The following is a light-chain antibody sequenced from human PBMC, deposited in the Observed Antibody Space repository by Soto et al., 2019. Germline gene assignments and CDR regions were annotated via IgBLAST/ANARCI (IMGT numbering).Light chain of an antibody. CDR3: QQHEQLPLT. CDR1: QDINKN. J-gene: IGKJ5*01. Sequence: TKNYQASQDINKNLIWYQQKPGKAPKLLIYDASDLETGVPSRFSVSGSGTGITLTSGRLKPEDSATHYWQQHEQLPLTFGQGTRLEIK. CDR2: DAS. V-gene: IGKV1-33*01.